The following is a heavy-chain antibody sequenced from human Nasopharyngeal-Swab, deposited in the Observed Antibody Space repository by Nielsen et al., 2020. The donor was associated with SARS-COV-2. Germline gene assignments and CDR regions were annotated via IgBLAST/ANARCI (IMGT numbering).Heavy chain of an antibody. CDR2: IDYDGVRK. D-gene: IGHD5-18*01. Sequence: GESLKISCAASGFTFRNYAISWVRQAPGQGLEWVSTIDYDGVRKHYADSVQGRFFISRDNSQNIAYLQISSLRAEDAALYFCATWMTAYFDHWGQGTLVTVSS. V-gene: IGHV3-23*01. CDR3: ATWMTAYFDH. J-gene: IGHJ4*02. CDR1: GFTFRNYA.